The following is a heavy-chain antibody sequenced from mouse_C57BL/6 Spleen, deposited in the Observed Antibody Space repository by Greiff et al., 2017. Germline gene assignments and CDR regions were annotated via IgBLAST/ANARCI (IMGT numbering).Heavy chain of an antibody. CDR3: ARGNYDYDGEFAY. Sequence: QVQLQQSGPELVKPGASVKISCKASGYAFSSSWMNWVKQRPGKGLEWIGRIYPGDGETNYNGKFKGKATLTADKSSSTAYKQLSSLTSEDSAVYCCARGNYDYDGEFAYWGQGTLVTVSA. V-gene: IGHV1-82*01. CDR1: GYAFSSSW. D-gene: IGHD2-4*01. J-gene: IGHJ3*01. CDR2: IYPGDGET.